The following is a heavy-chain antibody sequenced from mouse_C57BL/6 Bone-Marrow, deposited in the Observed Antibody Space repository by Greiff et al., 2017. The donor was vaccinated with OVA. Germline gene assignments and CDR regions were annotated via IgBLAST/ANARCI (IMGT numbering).Heavy chain of an antibody. CDR2: IDPETGGT. D-gene: IGHD1-1*01. J-gene: IGHJ3*01. Sequence: QVQLQQSGAELVRPGASVTLSCKASGYTFTDYEMHWVKQTPVHGLEWIGAIDPETGGTAYNQKFKGKAILTADKSSGTAYMELRSLTSEDSAVYYCTRCRELLRSAWFAYWGQGTLVTVSA. V-gene: IGHV1-15*01. CDR1: GYTFTDYE. CDR3: TRCRELLRSAWFAY.